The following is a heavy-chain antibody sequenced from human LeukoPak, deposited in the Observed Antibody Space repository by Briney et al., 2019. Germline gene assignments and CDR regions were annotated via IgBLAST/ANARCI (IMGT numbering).Heavy chain of an antibody. Sequence: GGSLRLSCAASGFTVSSNYMSWVRQAPGKGLEWVSLIDSGGSTYYAASVQGRFTISRDSSKNTMDLQMNSLRPEDTAVYYGARERELPYFEYWGEGALVTVSS. CDR1: GFTVSSNY. V-gene: IGHV3-66*02. CDR3: ARERELPYFEY. D-gene: IGHD1-26*01. J-gene: IGHJ4*02. CDR2: IDSGGST.